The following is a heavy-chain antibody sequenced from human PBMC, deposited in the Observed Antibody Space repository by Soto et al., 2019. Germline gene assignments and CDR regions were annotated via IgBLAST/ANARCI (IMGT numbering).Heavy chain of an antibody. D-gene: IGHD3-3*01. J-gene: IGHJ4*02. CDR3: GRDQRGPRFLKWFQSRFDY. Sequence: ASVKVSCKASGYTFTSYGTSWVRQAPGQGLEWMGWISAYNGNTNYAQKLQGRVTMTTDTSPSTAYMELRSLRSDDTAAYYSGRDQRGPRFLKWFQSRFDYWGQGTLVTVSS. V-gene: IGHV1-18*01. CDR2: ISAYNGNT. CDR1: GYTFTSYG.